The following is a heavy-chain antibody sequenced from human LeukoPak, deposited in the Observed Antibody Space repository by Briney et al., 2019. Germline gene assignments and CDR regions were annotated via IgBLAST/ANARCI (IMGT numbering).Heavy chain of an antibody. CDR2: IYYSGST. D-gene: IGHD6-19*01. CDR3: ARRPTVAGTSFDY. V-gene: IGHV4-39*01. J-gene: IGHJ4*02. Sequence: PSETLSLTCTVSGGSISSSSYYWGWIRQPPGKGLEWIGSIYYSGSTYYNPSLKSRVTISVDTSKNQFSLKLSSVTAADTAVYYCARRPTVAGTSFDYWGQGTLVTVSS. CDR1: GGSISSSSYY.